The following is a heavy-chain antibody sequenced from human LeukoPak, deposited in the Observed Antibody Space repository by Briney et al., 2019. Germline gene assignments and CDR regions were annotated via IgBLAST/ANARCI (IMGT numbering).Heavy chain of an antibody. CDR1: GFPFRRYA. V-gene: IGHV3-23*01. CDR3: SKEGAPPMIPFDF. CDR2: ISGNGTT. D-gene: IGHD3-16*01. Sequence: GGSLRLSCTASGFPFRRYAMTWVRQAPGKGLQWVSAISGNGTTLYADFVKGRFIVSRDNSKNTLYLQIDSLTTEDTATYFCSKEGAPPMIPFDFWGQGSLVVVS. J-gene: IGHJ5*01.